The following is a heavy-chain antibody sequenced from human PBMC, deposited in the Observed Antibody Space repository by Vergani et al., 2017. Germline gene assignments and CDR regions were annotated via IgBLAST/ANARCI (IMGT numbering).Heavy chain of an antibody. CDR1: GGSFSGYY. D-gene: IGHD3-22*01. CDR3: ARSRVVPLLDGWFDP. V-gene: IGHV4-34*11. J-gene: IGHJ5*02. Sequence: QVQLQQWGAGLLKPSETLSLTCAVYGGSFSGYYWSWIRKPPGKGLEWIGYIYYSGSTNYNPSLKSRVTISVDTSKNQFSLKLSSVTAADTAVYYCARSRVVPLLDGWFDPWGQGTLVTVSS. CDR2: IYYSGST.